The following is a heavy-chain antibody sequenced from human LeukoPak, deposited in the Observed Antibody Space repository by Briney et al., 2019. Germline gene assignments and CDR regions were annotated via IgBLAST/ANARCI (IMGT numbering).Heavy chain of an antibody. D-gene: IGHD1-26*01. CDR1: GYTFTNYG. CDR2: ISAYNGDT. V-gene: IGHV1-18*01. CDR3: AGGVVGATLYYFDY. J-gene: IGHJ4*02. Sequence: GASVKVSCKASGYTFTNYGISWVRQAPGQGLEWMGWISAYNGDTDYAQKLQGRVTMTTDTSTSTAYMDLRSLRSDDTAVYYCAGGVVGATLYYFDYWGQGTLVTVSS.